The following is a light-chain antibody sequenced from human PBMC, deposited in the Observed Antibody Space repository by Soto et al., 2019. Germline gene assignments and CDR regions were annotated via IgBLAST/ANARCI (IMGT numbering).Light chain of an antibody. CDR1: QSVSSY. V-gene: IGKV3-11*01. CDR3: QQRSNWPPMYT. J-gene: IGKJ2*01. CDR2: DAS. Sequence: EIVLTQSPATLPLSPGERATLSCRASQSVSSYLAWYQQKPGQAPRLLIYDASNRATGIPARFSGSGSGTDFTLTIRSLEPEDFAVYYCQQRSNWPPMYTFGQGTKLEIK.